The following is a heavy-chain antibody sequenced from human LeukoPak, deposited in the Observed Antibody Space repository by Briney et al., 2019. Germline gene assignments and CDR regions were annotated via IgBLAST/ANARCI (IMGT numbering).Heavy chain of an antibody. J-gene: IGHJ4*02. CDR1: GGSISSGSYY. V-gene: IGHV4-61*10. CDR2: IYYSGST. Sequence: SETLSLTCTVSGGSISSGSYYWSWIRQPAGKGLEWIGYIYYSGSTNYNPSLKSRVTISVDTSKNQFSLKLSSVTAADTAVYYCARADTVRLGELSHFDYWGQGTLVTVSS. CDR3: ARADTVRLGELSHFDY. D-gene: IGHD3-16*02.